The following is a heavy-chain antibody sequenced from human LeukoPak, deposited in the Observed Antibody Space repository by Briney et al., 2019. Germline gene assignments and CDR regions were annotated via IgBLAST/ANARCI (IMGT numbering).Heavy chain of an antibody. D-gene: IGHD2-21*02. Sequence: SETLSLTCTVSGDFMSRSNYQCRWIRQPPGKGLEWIGSIYYSGSTYYNPSLKSRVTISVDTSNHQFSFKLTSVTAADTAVHYCARRSHNGDHTYWAKGPLFTVSS. CDR1: GDFMSRSNYQ. J-gene: IGHJ4*02. V-gene: IGHV4-39*01. CDR3: ARRSHNGDHTY. CDR2: IYYSGST.